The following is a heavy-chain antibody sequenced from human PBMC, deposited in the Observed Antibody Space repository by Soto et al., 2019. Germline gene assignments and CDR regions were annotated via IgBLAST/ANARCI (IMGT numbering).Heavy chain of an antibody. D-gene: IGHD1-1*01. CDR1: GGAFSSYT. CDR2: IIPILGIA. J-gene: IGHJ3*02. Sequence: GASVKVSCQASGGAFSSYTISWVREAPGQGLEWMGRIIPILGIANYAQKFQGRVTITADKSTSTAYMELSSLRSEDTAVYYCAIENEARTPDAFDIWGQGTMVTVSS. CDR3: AIENEARTPDAFDI. V-gene: IGHV1-69*02.